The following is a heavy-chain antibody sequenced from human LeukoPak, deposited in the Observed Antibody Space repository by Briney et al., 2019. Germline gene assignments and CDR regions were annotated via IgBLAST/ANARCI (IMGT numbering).Heavy chain of an antibody. CDR1: GFTFSSYA. J-gene: IGHJ4*02. CDR3: AKEDDISTGYVDY. V-gene: IGHV3-23*01. CDR2: ISGSGNWK. Sequence: GGSLRLSCAASGFTFSSYAMSWVRQAPGKGLEWVSTISGSGNWKYYVDSLKGRFTVSRDNSKNTLYLQMNSLRADDTAVYCCAKEDDISTGYVDYWGQGTLVTVSS. D-gene: IGHD3-9*01.